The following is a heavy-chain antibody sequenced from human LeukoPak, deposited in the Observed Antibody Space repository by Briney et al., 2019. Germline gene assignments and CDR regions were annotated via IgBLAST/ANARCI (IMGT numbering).Heavy chain of an antibody. J-gene: IGHJ4*02. Sequence: GASVTVSCKASGYTLTSYAMNWVRQAPGQGLEWMGWINTNTGNPTYAQGFTGRFVFSLDTSVSTAYLQISSLKAEDTAVYYCAREATGGPFDYGGQGTLVTVSS. CDR1: GYTLTSYA. CDR2: INTNTGNP. CDR3: AREATGGPFDY. V-gene: IGHV7-4-1*02. D-gene: IGHD5-12*01.